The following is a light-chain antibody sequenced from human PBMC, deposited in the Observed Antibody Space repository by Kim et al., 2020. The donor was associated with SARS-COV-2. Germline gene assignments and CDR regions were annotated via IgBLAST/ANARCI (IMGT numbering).Light chain of an antibody. V-gene: IGKV3-20*01. J-gene: IGKJ4*01. CDR1: QSVSSIY. CDR3: QQYHSSPLT. Sequence: EIVLTQSPGTLSLSPGERATLSCRASQSVSSIYLAWYQQKPGQAPRLLIYGASSRATDIPDRFSGSGSGTDFTLTISRLEPEDFAVYYCQQYHSSPLTFGGGTKVDIK. CDR2: GAS.